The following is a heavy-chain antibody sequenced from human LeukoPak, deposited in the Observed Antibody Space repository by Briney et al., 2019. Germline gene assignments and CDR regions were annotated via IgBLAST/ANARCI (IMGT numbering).Heavy chain of an antibody. CDR2: MNPDRGNT. CDR1: GYAFNIYD. Sequence: ASVRVSCRASGYAFNIYDINWVRQARGQGREWMGWMNPDRGNTGFAQKFQGRVTITRNTSITTAYMELSSLRFEDTAVYYCAVHLPGDYLDRWGQGTLVTVSS. V-gene: IGHV1-8*01. J-gene: IGHJ4*02. CDR3: AVHLPGDYLDR.